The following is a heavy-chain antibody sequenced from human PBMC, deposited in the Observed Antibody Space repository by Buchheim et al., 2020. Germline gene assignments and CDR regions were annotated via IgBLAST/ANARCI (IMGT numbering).Heavy chain of an antibody. CDR1: GFTFSSYW. CDR2: INSDGRTT. J-gene: IGHJ6*02. V-gene: IGHV3-74*01. D-gene: IGHD3-22*01. CDR3: VTSGSYYYYAMDV. Sequence: EVQLVESGGGLVQPGGSLRLSCAASGFTFSSYWMHWVRQAPGKGLVCVARINSDGRTTTYADSVKGRFTISRDNAMNTLYLQMNSLRAEDTAVYYWVTSGSYYYYAMDVWGQGTT.